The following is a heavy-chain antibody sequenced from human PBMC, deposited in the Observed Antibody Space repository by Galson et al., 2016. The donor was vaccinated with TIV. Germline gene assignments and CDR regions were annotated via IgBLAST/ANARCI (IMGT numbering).Heavy chain of an antibody. CDR2: IYGGGGT. D-gene: IGHD4-17*01. V-gene: IGHV3-66*02. CDR1: GFSISSNY. CDR3: ARDRLLSMTPVTTGYGMDA. J-gene: IGHJ6*02. Sequence: SLRLSCAASGFSISSNYMNWVRQAPGKGLEWVSFIYGGGGTDYADSVRGRFTISRDDSKNTLYLQMNSLRTEDTAVYYCARDRLLSMTPVTTGYGMDAWGQGTTVTVSS.